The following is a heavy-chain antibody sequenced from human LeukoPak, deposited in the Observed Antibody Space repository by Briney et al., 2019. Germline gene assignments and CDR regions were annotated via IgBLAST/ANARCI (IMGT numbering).Heavy chain of an antibody. D-gene: IGHD3-10*01. V-gene: IGHV4-59*12. J-gene: IGHJ4*02. Sequence: SETLSLTCTVSGGSISSYYWSWIRQPPGKGLEWIGYIYYSGSTNYNPSLKSRVTISVDTSKNQFSLKLTSVTAADTAVYYCARDNSGVLDYWGQGTLVTVSS. CDR3: ARDNSGVLDY. CDR2: IYYSGST. CDR1: GGSISSYY.